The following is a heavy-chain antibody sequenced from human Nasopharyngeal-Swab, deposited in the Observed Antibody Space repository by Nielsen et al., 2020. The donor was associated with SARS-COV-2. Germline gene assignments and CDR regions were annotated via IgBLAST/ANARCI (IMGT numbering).Heavy chain of an antibody. J-gene: IGHJ3*02. D-gene: IGHD2-21*02. Sequence: ASVKVSCKASGYTFTSYGISWVRQAPGQGLEWMGWISAYNGNTNYAQKLQGRVTMTTDTSTSTAYMELRSPRSDDTAVYYCARDPRGPQHIVVVTASDAFDIWGQGTMVTVSS. CDR3: ARDPRGPQHIVVVTASDAFDI. CDR2: ISAYNGNT. CDR1: GYTFTSYG. V-gene: IGHV1-18*01.